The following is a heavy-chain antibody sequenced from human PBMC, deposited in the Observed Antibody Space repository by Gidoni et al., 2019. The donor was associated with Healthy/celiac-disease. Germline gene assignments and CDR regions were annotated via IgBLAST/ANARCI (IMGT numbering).Heavy chain of an antibody. Sequence: SWVRQAPGKGLEWVSAISGSGGSTYYADSVKGRFTISRDNSKNTLYLQMNSLRAEDTAVYYCAKGAFGYSSSWYAHWGQGTLVTVSS. V-gene: IGHV3-23*01. D-gene: IGHD6-13*01. CDR3: AKGAFGYSSSWYAH. CDR2: ISGSGGST. J-gene: IGHJ5*02.